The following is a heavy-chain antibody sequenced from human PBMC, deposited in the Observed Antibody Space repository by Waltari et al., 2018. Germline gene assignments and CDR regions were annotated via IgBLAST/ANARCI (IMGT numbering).Heavy chain of an antibody. CDR1: GGTFSSFA. CDR2: IIPIFGTA. J-gene: IGHJ4*02. CDR3: ASGGYSGYDSYFDY. V-gene: IGHV1-69*06. D-gene: IGHD5-12*01. Sequence: QVQLVQSGAAVKKPGSSVKVSCKASGGTFSSFALRWVRQAPGQGLEWMGGIIPIFGTANYAQKFQGRVTITADKSTSTAYMELSSLRSEDTAVYYCASGGYSGYDSYFDYWGQGTLVTVSS.